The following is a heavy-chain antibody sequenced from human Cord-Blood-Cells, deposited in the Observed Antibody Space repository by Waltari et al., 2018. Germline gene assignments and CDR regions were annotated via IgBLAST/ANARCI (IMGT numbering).Heavy chain of an antibody. CDR3: ARPRPRNYDILTGAFDI. J-gene: IGHJ3*02. CDR2: IYPGDSDT. CDR1: GYSFTSSW. V-gene: IGHV5-51*01. Sequence: EVQLVQSGAEVKKPGESLKISCKGSGYSFTSSWIGWLRQMPGKGLEWMGIIYPGDSDTRYSPSFQGQVTISADKSISTAYLQWSSLKASDTAMYYCARPRPRNYDILTGAFDIWGQGTMVTVSS. D-gene: IGHD3-9*01.